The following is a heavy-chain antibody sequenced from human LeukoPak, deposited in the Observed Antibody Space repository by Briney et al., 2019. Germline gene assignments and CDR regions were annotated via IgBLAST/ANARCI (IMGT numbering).Heavy chain of an antibody. Sequence: PGGSLRLSCAASGFTFRSHWMSWIRQAPGEGLELVANIKQDGSEKYYVDSVEGRFTISRDNAKNSLFLQMNSLRAEDTATYYCARDHVVDGLVFDYWGQGTLVTVSS. V-gene: IGHV3-7*01. CDR3: ARDHVVDGLVFDY. CDR2: IKQDGSEK. D-gene: IGHD2-15*01. CDR1: GFTFRSHW. J-gene: IGHJ4*02.